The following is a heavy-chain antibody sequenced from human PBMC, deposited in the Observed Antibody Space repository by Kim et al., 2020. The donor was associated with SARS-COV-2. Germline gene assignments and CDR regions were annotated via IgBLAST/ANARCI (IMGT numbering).Heavy chain of an antibody. CDR2: SGGST. V-gene: IGHV3-23*01. J-gene: IGHJ4*02. D-gene: IGHD2-15*01. Sequence: SGGSTYYADSVKGRFTNSRDNSKNTLYLQVNSLRAEDTAVYYCAKVPVVYWGQGTLVTVSS. CDR3: AKVPVVY.